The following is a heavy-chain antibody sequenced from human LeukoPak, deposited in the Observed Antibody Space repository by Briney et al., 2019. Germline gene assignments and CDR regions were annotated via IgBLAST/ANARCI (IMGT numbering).Heavy chain of an antibody. V-gene: IGHV3-49*03. CDR2: IRSKAYGGTT. CDR3: TSTLLLWFGELLSKFDY. D-gene: IGHD3-10*01. CDR1: GFTFGDYA. J-gene: IGHJ4*02. Sequence: GGSLRLSCTASGFTFGDYAMSWFRQAPGKGLEWVGFIRSKAYGGTTEYAASVKGRFTISRDDSKSIAYLQMNSLKTEDTAVYYCTSTLLLWFGELLSKFDYWGQGTLVTVSS.